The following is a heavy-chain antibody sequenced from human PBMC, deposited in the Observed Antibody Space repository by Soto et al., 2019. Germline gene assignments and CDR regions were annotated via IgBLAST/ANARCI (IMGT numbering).Heavy chain of an antibody. Sequence: GGSLRLSCAASGFTFSSYAMSWVRQAPGKGLEWVSAISGSGGSTYYADSVKGRFTISRDNSKNTLYLQMNSLRAEDTAVYYCAKDRVSSGWYYYGMDVWGQGTTVTVSS. J-gene: IGHJ6*02. CDR2: ISGSGGST. CDR3: AKDRVSSGWYYYGMDV. D-gene: IGHD6-19*01. V-gene: IGHV3-23*01. CDR1: GFTFSSYA.